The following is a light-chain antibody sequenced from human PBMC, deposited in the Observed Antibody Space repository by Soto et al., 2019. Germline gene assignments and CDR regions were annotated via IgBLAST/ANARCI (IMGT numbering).Light chain of an antibody. CDR2: DVT. CDR3: TSYITSSTLV. J-gene: IGLJ2*01. CDR1: SSDIGTYNS. Sequence: QSALTQPASVSGSPGQSITISCTGTSSDIGTYNSVSWYQQHAGKVPKLMIYDVTNRPSGVSDRFSGSKSGNTASLTISGLQAEDEADYYCTSYITSSTLVFGGGTKLTVL. V-gene: IGLV2-14*01.